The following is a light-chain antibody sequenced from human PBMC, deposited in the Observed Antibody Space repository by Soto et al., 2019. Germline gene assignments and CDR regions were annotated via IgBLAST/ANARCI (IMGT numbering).Light chain of an antibody. CDR1: QSVSNN. CDR2: FAS. CDR3: QHYKNWPLT. Sequence: EIVMTQSPATLSVSPGERATLSCRASQSVSNNLAWYQQKPGQAPRLLIYFASTRATGIPARFSGSGSETDFTLTISRLQSEDFAVYYCQHYKNWPLTFGGGTKVETK. J-gene: IGKJ4*01. V-gene: IGKV3-15*01.